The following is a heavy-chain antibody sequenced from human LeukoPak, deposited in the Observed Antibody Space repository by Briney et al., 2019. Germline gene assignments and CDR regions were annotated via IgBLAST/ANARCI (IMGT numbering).Heavy chain of an antibody. D-gene: IGHD1-1*01. CDR1: GYSLSELF. Sequence: GASVKVSCKVSGYSLSELFTHWVRQAPGKGLEWMGGFDPEDGGPMYAQKFQGRVTMTEDTSTDTAYMELRSLRSEDTAVYYCATEKDELLDSWGQGTLVTVSS. J-gene: IGHJ5*01. CDR3: ATEKDELLDS. CDR2: FDPEDGGP. V-gene: IGHV1-24*01.